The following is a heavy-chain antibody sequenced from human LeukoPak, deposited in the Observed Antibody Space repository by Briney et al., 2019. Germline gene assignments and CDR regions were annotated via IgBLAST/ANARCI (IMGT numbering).Heavy chain of an antibody. Sequence: SETLSLTCTVSGGSISSYYWSWVRQPAGKGLEWIGRIYTSGSTNYNPSLKSRVTMSVDTSKNQFSLKLSSVTAADTAVYYCARDGSGSYYNAWYWFDPGGQGTLVTVSS. V-gene: IGHV4-4*07. CDR2: IYTSGST. J-gene: IGHJ5*02. D-gene: IGHD3-10*01. CDR1: GGSISSYY. CDR3: ARDGSGSYYNAWYWFDP.